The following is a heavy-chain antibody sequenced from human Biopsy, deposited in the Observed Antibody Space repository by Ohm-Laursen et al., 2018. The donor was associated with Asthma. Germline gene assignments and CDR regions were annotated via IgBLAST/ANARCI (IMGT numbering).Heavy chain of an antibody. CDR2: ISYDGSNK. V-gene: IGHV3-30-3*01. D-gene: IGHD3-3*01. CDR1: GFTFSSYA. Sequence: SLRLSCAASGFTFSSYAMHWVRQAPGKGLEWVVVISYDGSNKYYADSVNGRFTVSRDDSKNTLYLQMNSLRPDDTAVYYCARDVMEWYLPAFDFWGQGTLVTVSS. J-gene: IGHJ4*02. CDR3: ARDVMEWYLPAFDF.